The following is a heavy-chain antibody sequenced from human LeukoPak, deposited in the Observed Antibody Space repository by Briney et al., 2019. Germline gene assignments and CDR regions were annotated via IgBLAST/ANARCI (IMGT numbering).Heavy chain of an antibody. D-gene: IGHD6-13*01. J-gene: IGHJ1*01. V-gene: IGHV1-46*01. CDR3: ASNDHIAAAGTKAEYFQH. CDR1: GYTFTSYY. CDR2: INPSGGST. Sequence: ASVKVSCKASGYTFTSYYMHWVRQAPGQGLEWMGIINPSGGSTSYAQKFQGRVTMTRDTSTSTVYMELSSLRSEDTAVYYCASNDHIAAAGTKAEYFQHWGQGTLSPSPQ.